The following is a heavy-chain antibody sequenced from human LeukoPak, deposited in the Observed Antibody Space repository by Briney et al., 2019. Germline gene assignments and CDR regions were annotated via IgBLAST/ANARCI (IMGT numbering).Heavy chain of an antibody. CDR2: ISGYNGDT. D-gene: IGHD3-10*01. Sequence: ASVKVSCKASGYTFTNYGISWVRQAPGQGLEWMGCISGYNGDTNYAKKVQGRVTMTTDTSTSTAYMELRSLRSDDTAVYYCARRTYYYGSGSYNNNYYCYMDVWGKGTTVTVSS. J-gene: IGHJ6*03. V-gene: IGHV1-18*01. CDR3: ARRTYYYGSGSYNNNYYCYMDV. CDR1: GYTFTNYG.